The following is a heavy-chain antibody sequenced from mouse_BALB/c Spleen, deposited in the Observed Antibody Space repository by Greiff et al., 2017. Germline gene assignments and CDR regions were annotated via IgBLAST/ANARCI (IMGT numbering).Heavy chain of an antibody. CDR3: ASPYYGSSYYYAMDY. J-gene: IGHJ4*01. CDR1: GFNIKDTY. CDR2: IDPANGNT. D-gene: IGHD1-1*01. V-gene: IGHV14-3*02. Sequence: EVQLQQSGAELVKPGASVKLSCTASGFNIKDTYMHWVKQRPEQGLEWIGRIDPANGNTKYDPKFQGKATITADTSSNTAYLQLSSLTSEDTAVYYCASPYYGSSYYYAMDYWGQGTSVTVSS.